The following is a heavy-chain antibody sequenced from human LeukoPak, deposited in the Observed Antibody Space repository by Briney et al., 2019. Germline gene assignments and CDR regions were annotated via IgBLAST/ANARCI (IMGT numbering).Heavy chain of an antibody. J-gene: IGHJ4*02. Sequence: SETLSLTCTVSGGSISSYYWSWIRQPPGKGLEGIGYIYYSGSTNYNPSLKSRVTISVDTSKNQFSLKLSSVTAADTAVYYCARDPVLLGGFDYWGQGTLVTVSS. V-gene: IGHV4-59*01. CDR3: ARDPVLLGGFDY. CDR2: IYYSGST. D-gene: IGHD2-15*01. CDR1: GGSISSYY.